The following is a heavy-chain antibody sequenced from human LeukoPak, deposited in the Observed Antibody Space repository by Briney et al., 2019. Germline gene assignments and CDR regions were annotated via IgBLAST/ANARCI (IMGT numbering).Heavy chain of an antibody. CDR2: IYYSGST. J-gene: IGHJ4*02. V-gene: IGHV4-39*07. CDR3: ARSNAWFGELLYYFDY. Sequence: SETLSLTCTVSGGSISSSSYYWGWLRQPPGKGLEWIGSIYYSGSTYYNPSLKSRVTISVDTSKNQFSLKLSSVTAVDTAVYYCARSNAWFGELLYYFDYWGQGTLVTVSS. D-gene: IGHD3-10*01. CDR1: GGSISSSSYY.